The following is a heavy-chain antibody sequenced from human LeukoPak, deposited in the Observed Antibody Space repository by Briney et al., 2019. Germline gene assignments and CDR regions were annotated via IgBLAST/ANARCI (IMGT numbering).Heavy chain of an antibody. D-gene: IGHD2-2*01. CDR2: ISGSGGST. J-gene: IGHJ4*02. V-gene: IGHV3-23*01. CDR3: ARDCIVAVPATRCYFDY. Sequence: GGSLRLSCAASGFTFSSYAMSWVRQAPGKGLEWVSAISGSGGSTYYADSVKGRFTISRDNSKNTLYLQMNSLRAEDTAVYYCARDCIVAVPATRCYFDYWGQGTLVTVSS. CDR1: GFTFSSYA.